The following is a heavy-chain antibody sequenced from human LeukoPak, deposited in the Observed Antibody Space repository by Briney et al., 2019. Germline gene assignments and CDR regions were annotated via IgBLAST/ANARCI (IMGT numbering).Heavy chain of an antibody. V-gene: IGHV3-30*18. Sequence: GGSLRLSCAASGFTFSSYGMHWVRQAPGKGLEWVAVISYDGSNKYYADSVKGRFTISRDNSKNTLYLQMNSLRAEDTAVYYCAKDKKMQLWTVYYYYGMDVWGQGTTVTVSS. CDR3: AKDKKMQLWTVYYYYGMDV. CDR2: ISYDGSNK. D-gene: IGHD5-18*01. J-gene: IGHJ6*02. CDR1: GFTFSSYG.